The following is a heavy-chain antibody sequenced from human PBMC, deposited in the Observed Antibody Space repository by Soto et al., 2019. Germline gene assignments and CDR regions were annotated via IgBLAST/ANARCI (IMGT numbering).Heavy chain of an antibody. CDR2: TYYRSNWNV. Sequence: SQTLSLTCAISWVSVSINTATCHVDPQSPSRGLEWLGRTYYRSNWNVDYALSVKSRITINPDTSKNQFSLQLNSLTPEDTAVYYCAGELDIHHGLGYWGPGTSVTVSA. J-gene: IGHJ4*02. V-gene: IGHV6-1*01. D-gene: IGHD6-19*01. CDR3: AGELDIHHGLGY. CDR1: WVSVSINTAT.